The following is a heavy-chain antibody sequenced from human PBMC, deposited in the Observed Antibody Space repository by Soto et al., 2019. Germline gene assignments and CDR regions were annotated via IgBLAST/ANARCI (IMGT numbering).Heavy chain of an antibody. CDR3: AKGVPGIAVAGTGYFQH. V-gene: IGHV3-23*01. CDR2: ISGSGDST. D-gene: IGHD6-19*01. CDR1: GFTFSIYA. Sequence: GGSLRLSCAASGFTFSIYAMSWVRQAPGKGLEWVSGISGSGDSTYYADSVKGRFTISRDNSKNTLYLQMNGLRAEDTAVYYCAKGVPGIAVAGTGYFQHWGQGTLVTVSS. J-gene: IGHJ1*01.